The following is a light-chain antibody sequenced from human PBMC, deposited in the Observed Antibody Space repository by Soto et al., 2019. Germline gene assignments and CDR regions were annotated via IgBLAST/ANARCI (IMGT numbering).Light chain of an antibody. CDR1: HSVSSR. V-gene: IGKV3-15*01. CDR2: GAS. J-gene: IGKJ4*01. Sequence: EIVMTQSPATLSVSPGERATLSCRSSHSVSSRLAWYQQKPGQAPRPLIDGASTRTTELPARFSGSGYGTAFTLTISSLQSEDVEVYYCQHYTNWPLTFGGGTQVEIK. CDR3: QHYTNWPLT.